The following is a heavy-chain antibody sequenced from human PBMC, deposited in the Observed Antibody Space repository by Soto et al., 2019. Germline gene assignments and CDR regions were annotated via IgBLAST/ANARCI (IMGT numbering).Heavy chain of an antibody. Sequence: DVQLLDSGGGLVQPGGSLRLSCAAYGFIFSNYVMSWVRQTPGKGLEWVSGISGRGDNTDYADSVKGRFTVSRDNSKNTLYLQMDSLRAEDTAVYYCAKTPLRVGPIDYWGQGTLVTVSS. J-gene: IGHJ4*02. V-gene: IGHV3-23*01. CDR1: GFIFSNYV. CDR3: AKTPLRVGPIDY. CDR2: ISGRGDNT. D-gene: IGHD2-15*01.